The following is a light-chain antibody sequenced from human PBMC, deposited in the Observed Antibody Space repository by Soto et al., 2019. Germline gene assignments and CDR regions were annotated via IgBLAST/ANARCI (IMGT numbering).Light chain of an antibody. CDR2: SGS. J-gene: IGKJ4*01. CDR1: QNIDIY. V-gene: IGKV1-39*01. CDR3: QQSFSTPP. Sequence: DIQMTQSPSSLYASVGDRVSITCRASQNIDIYLNWYQQKTGKAPILLIYSGSSVQTVVPSRFGVSGSGTDFTLTISNLQPEDFASYYCQQSFSTPPFGGGSKLEL.